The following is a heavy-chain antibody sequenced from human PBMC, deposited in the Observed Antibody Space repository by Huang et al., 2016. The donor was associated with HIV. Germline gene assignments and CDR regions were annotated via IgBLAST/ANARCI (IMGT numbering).Heavy chain of an antibody. J-gene: IGHJ3*02. Sequence: QGQLVESGGGVVRPGRSLRLSCAASGFSFSNYAMHWVRQASGKRVEWVTFISNDGTTTYYANSVKGRFNNSRDNFKNKLYLQMNRLRGDDTAVYYCTREYTVAGAFDIWGQGTMVTVSS. D-gene: IGHD5-12*01. CDR1: GFSFSNYA. CDR2: ISNDGTTT. CDR3: TREYTVAGAFDI. V-gene: IGHV3-30-3*01.